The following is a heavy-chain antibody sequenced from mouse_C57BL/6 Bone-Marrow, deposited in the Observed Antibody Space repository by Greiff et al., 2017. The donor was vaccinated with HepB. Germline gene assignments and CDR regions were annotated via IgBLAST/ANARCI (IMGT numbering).Heavy chain of an antibody. CDR3: ASLGVRFAY. CDR2: IDPNSGGT. V-gene: IGHV1-72*01. D-gene: IGHD4-1*01. J-gene: IGHJ3*01. Sequence: QVHVKQPGAELVKPGASVKLSCKASGYTFTSYWMHWVKQRPGRGLEWIGRIDPNSGGTKYNEKFKSKATLTVDKPSSTAYMQLSSLTSEDSAVYYCASLGVRFAYWGQGTLVTVSA. CDR1: GYTFTSYW.